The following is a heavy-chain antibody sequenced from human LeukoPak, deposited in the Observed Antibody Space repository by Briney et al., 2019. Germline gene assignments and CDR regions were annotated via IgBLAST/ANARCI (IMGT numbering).Heavy chain of an antibody. Sequence: GGSLRLSCAASGFSFNYYWMTWVRQAPGKGLEWVANIKHDGGEKYYVDSVKGRFTISRDNANNSIYLQMNSLRAEDAAIYYCARDRRILGAAGTALDSWGKGTLVTVSS. V-gene: IGHV3-7*03. CDR2: IKHDGGEK. CDR1: GFSFNYYW. CDR3: ARDRRILGAAGTALDS. J-gene: IGHJ4*02. D-gene: IGHD6-13*01.